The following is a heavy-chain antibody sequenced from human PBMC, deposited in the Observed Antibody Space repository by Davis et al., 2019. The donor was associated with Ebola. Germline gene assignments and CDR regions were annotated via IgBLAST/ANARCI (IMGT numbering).Heavy chain of an antibody. Sequence: SETLSLTCTVSGGSVSSGSYYWSWIRQPPGKGLEWIGYIYYSGSTNYNTSLKSRVTISVDTSKNQFSLKLSSVTAADTAVYYCARTSYYDFWSGYYAYYYGMDVWGQGTTVTVSS. V-gene: IGHV4-61*01. CDR1: GGSVSSGSYY. CDR2: IYYSGST. D-gene: IGHD3-3*01. J-gene: IGHJ6*02. CDR3: ARTSYYDFWSGYYAYYYGMDV.